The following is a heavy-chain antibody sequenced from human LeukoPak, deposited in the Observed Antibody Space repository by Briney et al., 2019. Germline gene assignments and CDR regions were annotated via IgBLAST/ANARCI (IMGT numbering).Heavy chain of an antibody. D-gene: IGHD2-15*01. Sequence: SQTLSLTCTVSGVSISSGNKYWSWIRQPAGKGLEWIGRFHTSGSTNYNPSLKSRVTISVDTSKNQFSLKLYSVTAADTAVYFCARVDGSCSGGSCPSGNWFDPWGQGTLVTVSS. J-gene: IGHJ5*02. CDR2: FHTSGST. V-gene: IGHV4-61*02. CDR3: ARVDGSCSGGSCPSGNWFDP. CDR1: GVSISSGNKY.